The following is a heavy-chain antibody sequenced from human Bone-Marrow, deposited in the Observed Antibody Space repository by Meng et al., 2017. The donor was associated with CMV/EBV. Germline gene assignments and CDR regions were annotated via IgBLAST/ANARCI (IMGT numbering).Heavy chain of an antibody. J-gene: IGHJ2*01. D-gene: IGHD5-18*01. V-gene: IGHV4-34*01. CDR2: INHSGST. CDR3: ARTEIQLWLRYFDL. Sequence: SETLSLTCAVYGGSFSGYYWSWIRQPPGKGLEWIGEINHSGSTNYTPSLKSRVTISVDTSKNPFSLKLSSVTAADTAVYYCARTEIQLWLRYFDLWGRGTLVTVSS. CDR1: GGSFSGYY.